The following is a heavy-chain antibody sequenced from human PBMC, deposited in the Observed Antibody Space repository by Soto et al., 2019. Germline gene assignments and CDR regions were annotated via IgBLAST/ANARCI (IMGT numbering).Heavy chain of an antibody. CDR1: GYSFPTHW. CDR3: ARGATVGTTKGFFDY. Sequence: GESLKIYFKGSGYSFPTHWIGWVRQMPGKGLEWMGIIYPGDSDTRYSPSFQGQVTISVDKSINTAYLQWSTLKASDTAMYYCARGATVGTTKGFFDYLGQGTLVTVSS. V-gene: IGHV5-51*01. D-gene: IGHD1-26*01. J-gene: IGHJ4*02. CDR2: IYPGDSDT.